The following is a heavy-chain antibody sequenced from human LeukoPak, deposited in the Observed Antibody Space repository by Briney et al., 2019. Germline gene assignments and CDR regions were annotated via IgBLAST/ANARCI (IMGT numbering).Heavy chain of an antibody. V-gene: IGHV1-18*01. CDR2: ISAYNGNT. J-gene: IGHJ6*03. CDR3: ARLLTGYYYYYYYMDV. Sequence: ASVKVSCKASGYTFTSYGISWVRQAPGQGLEWMGWISAYNGNTNYAQKLQGRVTMTTDTSTSTAYMELRSLRSDDTAVYYCARLLTGYYYYYYYMDVWGKGTTVTISS. CDR1: GYTFTSYG. D-gene: IGHD1-20*01.